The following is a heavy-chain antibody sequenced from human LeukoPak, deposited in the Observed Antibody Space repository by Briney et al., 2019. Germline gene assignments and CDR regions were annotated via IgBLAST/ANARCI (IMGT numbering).Heavy chain of an antibody. CDR3: ARASPYFYCSGGSCYFHP. J-gene: IGHJ5*02. V-gene: IGHV1-69*05. D-gene: IGHD2-15*01. CDR1: GGTFISYA. Sequence: SVKVSCKASGGTFISYAISWVRQAPGQGLEWMGGIIPIFGTANYAQKFQGRVTITTDESTSTAYMELSSLRSEDTAVYYCARASPYFYCSGGSCYFHPWGQGTLVTVSS. CDR2: IIPIFGTA.